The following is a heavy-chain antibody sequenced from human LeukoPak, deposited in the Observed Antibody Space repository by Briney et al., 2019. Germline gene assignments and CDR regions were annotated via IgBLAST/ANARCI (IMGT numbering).Heavy chain of an antibody. Sequence: PGGALRLSCTASGLTFGDSAMSWVRQAPGKGLEWVGFIIVIADVGTTEYAASVKGRFIISRDDPKSTNYLQMNSLKTDDTAVYYCSREAIVAAHCFDPWGQGTLVTVAS. CDR3: SREAIVAAHCFDP. CDR2: IIVIADVGTT. D-gene: IGHD2-15*01. CDR1: GLTFGDSA. J-gene: IGHJ5*02. V-gene: IGHV3-49*04.